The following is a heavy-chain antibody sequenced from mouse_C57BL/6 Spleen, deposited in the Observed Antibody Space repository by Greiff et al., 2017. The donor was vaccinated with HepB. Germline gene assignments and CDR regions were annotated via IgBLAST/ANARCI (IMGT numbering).Heavy chain of an antibody. CDR3: GKTAQALYYYAMDY. J-gene: IGHJ4*01. CDR1: GYAFSSSW. D-gene: IGHD3-2*02. Sequence: QVQLQQSGPELVKPGASVKISCKASGYAFSSSWMNWVKQRPGKGLEWIGRIYPGDGDTNYNGKFKGKATLTADKSSSTAYMQLSSLTSEDSAVYFCGKTAQALYYYAMDYWGQGTSVTVSS. V-gene: IGHV1-82*01. CDR2: IYPGDGDT.